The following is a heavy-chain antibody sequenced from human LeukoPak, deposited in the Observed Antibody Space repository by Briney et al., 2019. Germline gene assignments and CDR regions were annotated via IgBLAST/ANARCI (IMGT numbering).Heavy chain of an antibody. V-gene: IGHV4-61*02. CDR1: GGSISSGSYY. D-gene: IGHD2-2*01. CDR2: IYTSGST. Sequence: SETLSLTCTVSGGSISSGSYYWSWIRQPAGKGLEWIGRIYTSGSTNYNPSLKSRVTISVDTSKNQFSLKLSSVTAADTAVYYCARVGYQLLEYYYYYYMDVWGKGTTVTVSS. CDR3: ARVGYQLLEYYYYYYMDV. J-gene: IGHJ6*03.